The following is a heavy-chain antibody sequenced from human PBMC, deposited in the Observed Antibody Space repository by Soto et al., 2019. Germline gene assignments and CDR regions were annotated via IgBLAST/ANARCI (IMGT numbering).Heavy chain of an antibody. CDR1: GFTFDSYA. D-gene: IGHD3-3*01. CDR3: AKDTVGGYSFWSGYYSDGLDV. V-gene: IGHV3-23*01. Sequence: EVKLLESGGGLAQPGGSLRLSCVGSGFTFDSYAISWVRQAPGKGLQWISAISGNGAGTDYAHSVKGRFTISRDNSKNTVHLQMNSLRAKDTALYYCAKDTVGGYSFWSGYYSDGLDVWGQGTRVTVSS. CDR2: ISGNGAGT. J-gene: IGHJ3*01.